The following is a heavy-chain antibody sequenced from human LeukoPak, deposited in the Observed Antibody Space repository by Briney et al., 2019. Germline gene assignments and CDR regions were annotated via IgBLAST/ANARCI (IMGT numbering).Heavy chain of an antibody. J-gene: IGHJ4*02. D-gene: IGHD5-18*01. CDR3: AREAVRGDTATLRGALGY. V-gene: IGHV3-53*01. Sequence: PGGSLRLSCAASGFTVSSNYMSWVRQAPGKGLEWISVIYSGGSTYYADSVKGRFTISRDNSKNTLYLQMNSLKAEDTAVYYCAREAVRGDTATLRGALGYWGQGTLVTVSS. CDR2: IYSGGST. CDR1: GFTVSSNY.